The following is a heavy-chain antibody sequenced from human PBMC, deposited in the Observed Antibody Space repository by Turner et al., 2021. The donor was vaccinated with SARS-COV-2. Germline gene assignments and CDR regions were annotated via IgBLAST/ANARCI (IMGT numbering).Heavy chain of an antibody. CDR2: IYYSGST. CDR3: ARRLVVQGTDDYSYYYGMDV. D-gene: IGHD3-22*01. J-gene: IGHJ6*02. V-gene: IGHV4-39*01. CDR1: GGSISSSSYY. Sequence: QLQLQDSAPGLVKPSETLSLTCTVSGGSISSSSYYWGWIRKPPGKGLEWIGNIYYSGSTYYNPSLKSRVTISVDTSKNQFSLKLSSVTATDTAVYYCARRLVVQGTDDYSYYYGMDVWGQGTTVTVSS.